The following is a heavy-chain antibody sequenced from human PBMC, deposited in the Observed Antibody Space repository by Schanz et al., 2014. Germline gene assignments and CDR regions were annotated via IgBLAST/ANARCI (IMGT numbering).Heavy chain of an antibody. CDR1: GFTFSTYA. D-gene: IGHD6-13*01. Sequence: EVQLLESGGGLVQPGGSLRLSCAASGFTFSTYAMSWVRQAPGKGLEWVSYISGTTTYTNYADSVKGRFTISRDNAKNSLYLQMNSLRAEDTAVYYCAREQIMAAAGLVDYWGHGTLVTVS. CDR3: AREQIMAAAGLVDY. V-gene: IGHV3-48*04. CDR2: ISGTTTYT. J-gene: IGHJ4*01.